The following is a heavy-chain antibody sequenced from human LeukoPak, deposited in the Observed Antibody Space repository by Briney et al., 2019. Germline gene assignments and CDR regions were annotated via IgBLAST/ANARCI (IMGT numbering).Heavy chain of an antibody. V-gene: IGHV3-23*01. J-gene: IGHJ4*02. CDR1: GFPFSSYA. D-gene: IGHD6-13*01. CDR3: AKAPTISPAAGPKPDY. Sequence: PGGSLRISCAASGFPFSSYAMSWVRQAPGKGLEWVSAISGSGGSTYYADSVKGRFTISRDNSKNTLYLQMNSLRAEDTAVYYCAKAPTISPAAGPKPDYWGQGTLVTVSS. CDR2: ISGSGGST.